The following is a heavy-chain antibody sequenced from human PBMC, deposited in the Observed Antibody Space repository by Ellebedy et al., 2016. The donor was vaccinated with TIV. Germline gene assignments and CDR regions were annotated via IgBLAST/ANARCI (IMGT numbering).Heavy chain of an antibody. CDR3: ARERIRYLDWVNDF. D-gene: IGHD3-9*01. Sequence: MPSETLSLTCTVSGDSISSYFWNWIRQPAGRGLEWIGRIYTGGSSNYNPSLKSRVTMSVDTSKNQFSLKLSSVTAADTAVYYCARERIRYLDWVNDFWGQGTLVTVSS. J-gene: IGHJ4*02. CDR1: GDSISSYF. CDR2: IYTGGSS. V-gene: IGHV4-4*07.